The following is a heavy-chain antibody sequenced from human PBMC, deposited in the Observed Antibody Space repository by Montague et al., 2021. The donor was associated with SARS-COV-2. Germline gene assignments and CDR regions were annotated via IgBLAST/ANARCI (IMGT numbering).Heavy chain of an antibody. J-gene: IGHJ6*02. D-gene: IGHD6-13*01. CDR2: KKNSGST. CDR3: ARGWGSWLYGMDV. Sequence: KKNSGSTNYNPSLKSRVTISVDTSNNQFSLKLSSVTASYTAVYYWARGWGSWLYGMDVWGQGNTVTVS. V-gene: IGHV4-34*01.